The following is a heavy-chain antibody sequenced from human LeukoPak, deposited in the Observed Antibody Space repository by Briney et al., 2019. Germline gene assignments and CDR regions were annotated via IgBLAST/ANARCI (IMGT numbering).Heavy chain of an antibody. J-gene: IGHJ4*02. Sequence: SETLSLTCTVSGGSMSSYYWSWIRQPPGKGLEWIGYIYYSGSTKNNPSLKSRVTISVDTSKNQFSLKLSSVTAADTAVYYCARGARAGYNLEPFDYWGQGTLVTVSS. CDR2: IYYSGST. CDR3: ARGARAGYNLEPFDY. CDR1: GGSMSSYY. D-gene: IGHD5-24*01. V-gene: IGHV4-59*08.